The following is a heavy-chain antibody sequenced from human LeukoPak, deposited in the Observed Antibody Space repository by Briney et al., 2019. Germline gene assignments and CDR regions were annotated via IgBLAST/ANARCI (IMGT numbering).Heavy chain of an antibody. V-gene: IGHV4-4*07. Sequence: SETLSLTCTVSGDSISSYYWSWIRQPAGKGLEWIGRIYIDGSTNYNPSLKSRITMSVDTSKNQFSLKSSSVTAADTAVYYCASLTTVTQGYFDSWGQGTLVTVSS. CDR2: IYIDGST. CDR3: ASLTTVTQGYFDS. CDR1: GDSISSYY. J-gene: IGHJ4*02. D-gene: IGHD4-17*01.